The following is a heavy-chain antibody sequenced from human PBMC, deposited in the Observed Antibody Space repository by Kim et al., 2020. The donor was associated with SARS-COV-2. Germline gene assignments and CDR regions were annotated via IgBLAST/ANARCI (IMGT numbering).Heavy chain of an antibody. CDR3: ASGIEDIVVVYGMDV. CDR2: ISYDGSNK. CDR1: GFTFSSYA. V-gene: IGHV3-30-3*01. Sequence: GGSLRLSCAASGFTFSSYAMHWVRQAPGKGLEWVAVISYDGSNKYYADSVKGRFTISRDNSKNTLYLQMNSLRAEDTAVYYCASGIEDIVVVYGMDVWG. J-gene: IGHJ6*02. D-gene: IGHD2-2*01.